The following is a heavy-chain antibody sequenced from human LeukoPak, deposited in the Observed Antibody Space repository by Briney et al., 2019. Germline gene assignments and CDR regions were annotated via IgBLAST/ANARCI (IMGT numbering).Heavy chain of an antibody. V-gene: IGHV4-4*07. J-gene: IGHJ4*02. CDR1: GGSISSYY. Sequence: PSETLSLTCTVSGGSISSYYWSWIRQPAGKGLEWIGRIYTSGSTNYNPSLKSRVTMSVDTSKNQFSLKLSSVTAADTAVYYCARGKYYYGSGSYYPFDYWGQGTLVTVSS. CDR2: IYTSGST. CDR3: ARGKYYYGSGSYYPFDY. D-gene: IGHD3-10*01.